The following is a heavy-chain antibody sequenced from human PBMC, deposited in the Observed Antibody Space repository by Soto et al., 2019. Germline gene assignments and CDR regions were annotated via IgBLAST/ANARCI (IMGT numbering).Heavy chain of an antibody. CDR2: IYYSGST. CDR1: GGSISSGGYY. CDR3: ARNLGYCISTSCLGGYWYFEL. V-gene: IGHV4-31*03. Sequence: QVQLQESGPGLVKPSQTLSLTCTVSGGSISSGGYYWSWIRQHPGKGLEWIGYIYYSGSTYYNPSLKSRVTISVDTSKNQFSLKLSSVTAADTAVYYCARNLGYCISTSCLGGYWYFELWGRGTLVTVSS. D-gene: IGHD2-2*01. J-gene: IGHJ2*01.